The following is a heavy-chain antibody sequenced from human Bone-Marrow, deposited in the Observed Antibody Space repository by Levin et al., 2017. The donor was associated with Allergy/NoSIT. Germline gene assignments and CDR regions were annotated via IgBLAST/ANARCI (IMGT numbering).Heavy chain of an antibody. CDR1: GFTFSDYY. CDR3: ARDPTVVVTDEGYFDY. V-gene: IGHV3-11*01. CDR2: ISSSGSTI. D-gene: IGHD2-21*02. J-gene: IGHJ4*02. Sequence: GGSLRLSCAASGFTFSDYYMSWIRQAPGKGLEWVSYISSSGSTIYYADSVKGRFTISRDNAKNSLYLQMNSLRAEDTAVYYCARDPTVVVTDEGYFDYWGQGTLVTVSS.